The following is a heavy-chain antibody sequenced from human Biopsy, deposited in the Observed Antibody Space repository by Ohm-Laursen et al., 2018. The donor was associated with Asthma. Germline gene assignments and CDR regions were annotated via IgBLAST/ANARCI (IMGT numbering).Heavy chain of an antibody. D-gene: IGHD2-2*01. Sequence: AASVKASCKSLGGTFNTYVIGWVRQAPGQGLEGMGGINSVFGTTTYPQKFQDRVTITADYSTSTVYMELSSLRSEDTAMYYCARKAGSCISRTCYSLDFWGQGTLVTVSS. J-gene: IGHJ4*02. CDR1: GGTFNTYV. V-gene: IGHV1-69*13. CDR3: ARKAGSCISRTCYSLDF. CDR2: INSVFGTT.